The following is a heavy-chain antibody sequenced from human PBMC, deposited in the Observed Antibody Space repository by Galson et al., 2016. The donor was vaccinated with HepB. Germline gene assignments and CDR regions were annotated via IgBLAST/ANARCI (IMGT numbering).Heavy chain of an antibody. J-gene: IGHJ3*02. Sequence: LSLTCTVSGGSISGSTYYWGWIRQPPGKGLEWIGTFYYSESTYYNSSLKSRVTIPVDTTNNLLSLRLTSVTAADTAVYYCATRVHGGAFYESHAFDILGQGTMVTVSS. V-gene: IGHV4-39*01. CDR3: ATRVHGGAFYESHAFDI. CDR1: GGSISGSTYY. D-gene: IGHD4-23*01. CDR2: FYYSEST.